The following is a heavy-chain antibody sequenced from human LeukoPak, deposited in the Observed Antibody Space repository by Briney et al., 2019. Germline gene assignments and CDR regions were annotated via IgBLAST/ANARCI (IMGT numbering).Heavy chain of an antibody. CDR2: IYTSGST. V-gene: IGHV4-61*02. J-gene: IGHJ5*02. Sequence: PSETLSLTCTVSGGSISSGSYYWSWIRQPAGKGLEWIGRIYTSGSTYYSPSLKSRVTISLDTSRNQFSLKLNSVTAADTAVYYCAREQRWLQFGWFDPWGQGTLVTVSS. CDR1: GGSISSGSYY. CDR3: AREQRWLQFGWFDP. D-gene: IGHD5-24*01.